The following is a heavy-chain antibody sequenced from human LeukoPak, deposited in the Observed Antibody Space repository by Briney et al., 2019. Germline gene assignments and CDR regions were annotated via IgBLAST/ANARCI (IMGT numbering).Heavy chain of an antibody. CDR1: GGSISSSGYY. CDR2: IYYSGST. D-gene: IGHD2-21*02. V-gene: IGHV4-39*01. Sequence: PSETLSLTCTVSGGSISSSGYYWGWIRQPPGKGLEWIGSIYYSGSTYYHPSLKSRVTISVDTSKNQFSLKLSSVTAADTAVYYCASRIVVVTAGAFDIWGQGTMVTVSS. CDR3: ASRIVVVTAGAFDI. J-gene: IGHJ3*02.